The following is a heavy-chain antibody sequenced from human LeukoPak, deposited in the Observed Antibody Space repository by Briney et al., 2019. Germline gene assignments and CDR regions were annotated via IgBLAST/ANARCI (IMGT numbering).Heavy chain of an antibody. CDR1: GFAFDDYG. CDR3: ARDGNWNYGDYYYYMDV. Sequence: GGSLRLSCAASGFAFDDYGMSWVRQAPGKGLEWVSGINWNGGSTGYADSVKGRFTISRDNAKNSLYLQMNSLRAEDTALYYCARDGNWNYGDYYYYMDVWGKGTTVTVSS. J-gene: IGHJ6*03. CDR2: INWNGGST. D-gene: IGHD1-7*01. V-gene: IGHV3-20*04.